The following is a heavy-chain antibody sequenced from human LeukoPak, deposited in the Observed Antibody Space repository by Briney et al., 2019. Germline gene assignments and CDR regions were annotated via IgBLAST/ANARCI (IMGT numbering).Heavy chain of an antibody. J-gene: IGHJ1*01. CDR1: GFTFSSYS. Sequence: GGSLRLSCAASGFTFSSYSMNWVRQAPGKGLEWVSSISSSSSYIYCADSVKGRFTISRDNSKNTLYLQMNSLRAEDTAVYYCAKTLGYSSGWYDLYFQHWGQGTLVTVSS. D-gene: IGHD6-19*01. V-gene: IGHV3-21*04. CDR3: AKTLGYSSGWYDLYFQH. CDR2: ISSSSSYI.